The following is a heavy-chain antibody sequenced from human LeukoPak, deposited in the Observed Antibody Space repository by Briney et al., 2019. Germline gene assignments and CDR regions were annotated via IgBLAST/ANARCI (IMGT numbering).Heavy chain of an antibody. CDR2: INPNSGGT. CDR3: ARDEYYYDSSGYNYYYYYMDA. V-gene: IGHV1-2*02. Sequence: ASVTVSCKASGYTFTGYYMHWVRQAPGQGLEWMGWINPNSGGTNYAQKFQGRVTMTRDTSISTAYMELSRLRSDDTAVYYCARDEYYYDSSGYNYYYYYMDAWGKGTTVTVSS. J-gene: IGHJ6*03. D-gene: IGHD3-22*01. CDR1: GYTFTGYY.